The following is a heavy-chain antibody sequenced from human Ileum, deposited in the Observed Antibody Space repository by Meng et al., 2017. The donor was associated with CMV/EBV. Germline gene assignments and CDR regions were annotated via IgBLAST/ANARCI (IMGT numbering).Heavy chain of an antibody. D-gene: IGHD2-21*02. CDR3: ASGDSLRAVDF. CDR1: GASISRSTYY. Sequence: LQLQASGPGLVKPSETLSLPCTVSGASISRSTYYWGWIRQPPRKGLEWIGSIYYSGGTYYNPSLKSRVTISVDTSKNQFSLKLNSVTAADTAVYYCASGDSLRAVDFWGQGTLVTVSS. J-gene: IGHJ4*02. CDR2: IYYSGGT. V-gene: IGHV4-39*07.